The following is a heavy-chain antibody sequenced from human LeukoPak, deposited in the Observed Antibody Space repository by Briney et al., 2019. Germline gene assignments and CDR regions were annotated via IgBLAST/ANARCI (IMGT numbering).Heavy chain of an antibody. J-gene: IGHJ3*02. CDR1: GGTCSSYA. V-gene: IGHV1-69*05. D-gene: IGHD3-10*01. CDR2: IIPIFGTA. Sequence: SVKGSCKAFGGTCSSYAISRVRQAPGQGLEWMGGIIPIFGTANYAQKFQGRVTITTDESTSTAYMELSSLRSEDTAVYYCARDGGMVRGVRLAGAFDIWGQGTMVTVSS. CDR3: ARDGGMVRGVRLAGAFDI.